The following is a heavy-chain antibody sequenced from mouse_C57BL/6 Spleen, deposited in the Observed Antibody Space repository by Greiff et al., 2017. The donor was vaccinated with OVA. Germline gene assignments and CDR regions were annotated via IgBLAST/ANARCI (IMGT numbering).Heavy chain of an antibody. D-gene: IGHD1-2*01. CDR1: GYAFSSSW. CDR2: IYPGDGDT. CDR3: ARLIGYNGPDDV. J-gene: IGHJ1*03. Sequence: VQLQQSGPELVKPGASVKISCKASGYAFSSSWMNWVKQRPGKGLEWIGRIYPGDGDTNYNGKFKGKATLTADKSSSTAYMQLSSLTSEDSAVYFCARLIGYNGPDDVWGTGTTVTVSS. V-gene: IGHV1-82*01.